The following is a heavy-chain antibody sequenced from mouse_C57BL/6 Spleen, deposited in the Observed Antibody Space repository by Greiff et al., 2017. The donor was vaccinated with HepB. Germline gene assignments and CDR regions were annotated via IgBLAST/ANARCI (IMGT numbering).Heavy chain of an antibody. D-gene: IGHD1-1*01. CDR3: ARGGYYGSSWYFDV. V-gene: IGHV1-52*01. CDR1: GYTFTSYW. Sequence: QVQLQQPGAELVRPGSSVKLSCKASGYTFTSYWMHWVKQRPIQGLEWIGNIDPSDSETHYNQKFKDKATLTVDKSSSTAYMQLSSLTSEDSAVYYCARGGYYGSSWYFDVWGTGTTVTVSS. J-gene: IGHJ1*03. CDR2: IDPSDSET.